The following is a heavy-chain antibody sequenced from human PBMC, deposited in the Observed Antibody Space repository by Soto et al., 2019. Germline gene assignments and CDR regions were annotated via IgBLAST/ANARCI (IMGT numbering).Heavy chain of an antibody. D-gene: IGHD3-22*01. CDR3: ARGRDYYDSY. CDR1: GYSISSGYY. Sequence: SETLSLTCAVSGYSISSGYYWGWIRQPPGKGLEWIGSIYHSGSTYYNPSLKSRVTISVDTSKNQFSLKLSSVTAADTAVYYCARGRDYYDSYWGQGTLVSVSS. V-gene: IGHV4-38-2*01. J-gene: IGHJ4*02. CDR2: IYHSGST.